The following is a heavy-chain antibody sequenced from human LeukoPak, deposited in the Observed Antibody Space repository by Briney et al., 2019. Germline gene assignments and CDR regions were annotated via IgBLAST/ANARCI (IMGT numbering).Heavy chain of an antibody. Sequence: GGSLRLSCAASGFTFSSYAMSWVRQAPGKGLEWVSAISGSGGSTYYADSVKGRFTISRDNSKNTLYLQMNSLSAEDTAVYYCAKRNGPPRSSDYWGQGTLVTVSS. D-gene: IGHD5-24*01. V-gene: IGHV3-23*01. CDR3: AKRNGPPRSSDY. J-gene: IGHJ4*02. CDR1: GFTFSSYA. CDR2: ISGSGGST.